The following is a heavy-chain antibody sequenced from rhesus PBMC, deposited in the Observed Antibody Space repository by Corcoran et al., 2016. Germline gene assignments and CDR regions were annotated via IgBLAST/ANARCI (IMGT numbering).Heavy chain of an antibody. V-gene: IGHV1-70*01. Sequence: QEQLVQSGAEVKKPGASVKVSCKASGYIFTSYVISWLRQAPGQGFEWMGGLHPVYGSTSDAHKLQGRVTITADMSTSTVYMELSSLRSEDMAVYYCAADRNTYIDYWGQGVLVTVSS. J-gene: IGHJ4*01. CDR2: LHPVYGST. CDR3: AADRNTYIDY. D-gene: IGHD4-23*01. CDR1: GYIFTSYV.